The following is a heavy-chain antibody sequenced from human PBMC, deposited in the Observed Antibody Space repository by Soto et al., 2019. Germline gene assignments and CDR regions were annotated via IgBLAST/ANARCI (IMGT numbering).Heavy chain of an antibody. Sequence: GGSLRLSCAASGFTFSIYAMNWVRQSPGKGLEWVSYISVSGGSTYYADSVQGRFTISRDNSKNTLYLHMNSLRVEDTAVYYCAQERWMAPWGQGALVTVSS. CDR1: GFTFSIYA. D-gene: IGHD4-17*01. CDR3: AQERWMAP. J-gene: IGHJ5*02. CDR2: ISVSGGST. V-gene: IGHV3-23*01.